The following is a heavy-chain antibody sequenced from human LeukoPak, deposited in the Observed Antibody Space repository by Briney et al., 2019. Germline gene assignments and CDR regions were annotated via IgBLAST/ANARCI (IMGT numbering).Heavy chain of an antibody. V-gene: IGHV4-4*07. CDR1: GGSISSHY. CDR2: IYSSGIT. CDR3: ARQRHYENTGYDS. J-gene: IGHJ4*02. Sequence: SETLSLTCTVSGGSISSHYWSWIRQPAGKGLEWIGRIYSSGITSYNPSLESRVTMSVDTSKNQFSLRLRSVTAADTAVYFCARQRHYENTGYDSWGQGVLVTVSS. D-gene: IGHD3-22*01.